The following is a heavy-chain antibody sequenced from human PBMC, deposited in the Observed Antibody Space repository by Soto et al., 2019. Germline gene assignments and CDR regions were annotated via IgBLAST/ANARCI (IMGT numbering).Heavy chain of an antibody. CDR1: GFTFSSYA. V-gene: IGHV3-23*01. J-gene: IGHJ4*02. CDR2: ISGSGGST. D-gene: IGHD3-10*01. Sequence: PGGSLRLSCAASGFTFSSYAMSWVRQAPRKGLEWVSAISGSGGSTYYADSVKGRFTISRDNSKNTLYLQMNSLRAEDTAVYYCAKDQGEGPGSTDYWGQGTLVTVSS. CDR3: AKDQGEGPGSTDY.